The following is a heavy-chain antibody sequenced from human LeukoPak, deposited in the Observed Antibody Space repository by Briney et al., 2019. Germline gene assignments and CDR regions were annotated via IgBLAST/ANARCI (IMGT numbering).Heavy chain of an antibody. CDR1: GFTFSSYG. CDR2: IGSSGGST. CDR3: AKGGLHYFDY. D-gene: IGHD2-15*01. Sequence: PGGSLRLSCAASGFTFSSYGMHWVRQAPGKGLECVSGIGSSGGSTYYADSVKGRFTISRDNSKNTLYLQMNSLRAEDTAVYYCAKGGLHYFDYWGQGTLVTVSS. J-gene: IGHJ4*02. V-gene: IGHV3-23*01.